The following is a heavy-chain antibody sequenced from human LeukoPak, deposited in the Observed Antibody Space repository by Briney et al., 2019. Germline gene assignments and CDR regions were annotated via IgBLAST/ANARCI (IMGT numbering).Heavy chain of an antibody. D-gene: IGHD4-17*01. CDR2: ISGSGGST. J-gene: IGHJ4*02. CDR1: GFSFISYG. Sequence: GGSLRLSCAASGFSFISYGMHWVRQAPGKGLEWVSAISGSGGSTYYADSVKGRFTISRDNSKNTLYLQMNSLRAEDTAVYYCAKDHGYGDPLRDYWGQGTLVTVSS. V-gene: IGHV3-23*01. CDR3: AKDHGYGDPLRDY.